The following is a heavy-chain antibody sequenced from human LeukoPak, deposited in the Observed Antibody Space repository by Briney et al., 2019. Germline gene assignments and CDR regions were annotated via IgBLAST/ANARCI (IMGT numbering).Heavy chain of an antibody. D-gene: IGHD1-1*01. Sequence: PGGPLRLSCAASGFTFSSYAMSWVRQGPGQGLECVSAIKYSGRSTYYPDSVKGRFTTSRDSSKNTLYLQMNSLRVDDTAVYYCAKNWNLDNWGQGTLVT. CDR2: IKYSGRST. CDR1: GFTFSSYA. J-gene: IGHJ4*02. CDR3: AKNWNLDN. V-gene: IGHV3-23*01.